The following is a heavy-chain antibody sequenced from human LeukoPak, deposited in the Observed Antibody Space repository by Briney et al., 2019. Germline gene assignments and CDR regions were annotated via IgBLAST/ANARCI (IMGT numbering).Heavy chain of an antibody. CDR1: GFPFSSYG. CDR3: ARDLSGSSDY. Sequence: PGRSLRLSCAASGFPFSSYGMHWVRQAPGKGLEWVAVIWYDGSNKYYADSVKGRFTISKDNSKNTLYLQMNSLRDEDTAVYYCARDLSGSSDYWGQGTLVTVSS. D-gene: IGHD3-9*01. J-gene: IGHJ4*02. V-gene: IGHV3-33*01. CDR2: IWYDGSNK.